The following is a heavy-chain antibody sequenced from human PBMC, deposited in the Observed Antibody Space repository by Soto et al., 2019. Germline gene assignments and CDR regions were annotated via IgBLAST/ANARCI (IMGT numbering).Heavy chain of an antibody. CDR2: IYYSGST. D-gene: IGHD6-19*01. Sequence: SETLSLTCTVSGGSISSYYWSWIRQPPGKGLEWIGYIYYSGSTNYNPSPKSRVTISVDTSKNQFSLKLTSVTAADTAVYYCASRGYSSGWPLDYWGQGTLVTAPQ. V-gene: IGHV4-59*08. CDR1: GGSISSYY. J-gene: IGHJ4*02. CDR3: ASRGYSSGWPLDY.